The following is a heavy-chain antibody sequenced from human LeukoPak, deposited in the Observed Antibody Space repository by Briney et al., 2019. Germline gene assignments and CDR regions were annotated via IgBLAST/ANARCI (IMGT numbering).Heavy chain of an antibody. V-gene: IGHV3-21*04. CDR1: GFTFSGYS. CDR2: ISSSSSYI. D-gene: IGHD5-18*01. J-gene: IGHJ4*02. CDR3: AREGTAMVDFDY. Sequence: GGSLRLSCAASGFTFSGYSMNWVRQAPGKGLEWVSSISSSSSYIYYADSVKGRFTISRDNAKNSLYLQMNSLRAEDTAVYYCAREGTAMVDFDYWGQGTLVTVSS.